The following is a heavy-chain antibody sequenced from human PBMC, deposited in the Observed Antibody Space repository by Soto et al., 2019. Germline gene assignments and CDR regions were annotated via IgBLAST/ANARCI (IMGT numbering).Heavy chain of an antibody. D-gene: IGHD3-3*02. Sequence: GESLKISCKGSGYIFATSWIGWVRQMPGKGLEWMGIIYPGVSDTRYSPSFQGLVTISADKSVTTAYLQWSSLKASDTAMYYCARHLLAAPEPFDAFDSSGQGTMVTV. CDR1: GYIFATSW. CDR3: ARHLLAAPEPFDAFDS. J-gene: IGHJ3*02. CDR2: IYPGVSDT. V-gene: IGHV5-51*01.